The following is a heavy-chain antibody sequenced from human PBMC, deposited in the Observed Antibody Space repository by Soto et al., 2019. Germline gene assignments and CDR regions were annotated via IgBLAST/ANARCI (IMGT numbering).Heavy chain of an antibody. Sequence: PGGSLRLSCAASGFTFSSYSMNWVRQAPGKGLEWVSSISSSSSYIYYADSVKGRFTISRDNAKNSLYLQMNSLRAEDTAVYYCASTYWLPGGLNGMDVWGQGTTVTVSS. J-gene: IGHJ6*02. V-gene: IGHV3-21*01. D-gene: IGHD2-15*01. CDR3: ASTYWLPGGLNGMDV. CDR1: GFTFSSYS. CDR2: ISSSSSYI.